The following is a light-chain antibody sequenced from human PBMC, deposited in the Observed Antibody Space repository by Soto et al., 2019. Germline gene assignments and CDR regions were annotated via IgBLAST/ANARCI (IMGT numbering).Light chain of an antibody. CDR1: QSFRGL. Sequence: EVVLTQSPVTLSLSPGERATLSCRASQSFRGLLAGYQQKPGQAARLLIYDSYNWATGMPPRFRGSGSGIDFTLTISRLEPEDSAVYYCKQRHMWPITFGQGTRLEIK. V-gene: IGKV3-11*01. CDR2: DSY. CDR3: KQRHMWPIT. J-gene: IGKJ5*01.